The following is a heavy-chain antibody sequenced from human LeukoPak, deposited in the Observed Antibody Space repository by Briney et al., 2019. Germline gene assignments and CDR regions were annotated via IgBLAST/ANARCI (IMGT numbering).Heavy chain of an antibody. CDR3: AKDGPLPYTSTSFGRHFLEY. CDR1: GFTFSDYG. V-gene: IGHV3-30*18. Sequence: GRSLRLSCAASGFTFSDYGMHWARLAPGKGLEWVAHISHDGSSQNYADSVQGRITISRDNSKNTVDLQMNSLRAEDTAVYYCAKDGPLPYTSTSFGRHFLEYWGQGTLVTVSS. J-gene: IGHJ4*02. D-gene: IGHD6-13*01. CDR2: ISHDGSSQ.